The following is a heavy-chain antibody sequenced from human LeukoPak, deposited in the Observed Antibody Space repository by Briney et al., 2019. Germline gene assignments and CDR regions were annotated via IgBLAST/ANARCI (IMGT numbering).Heavy chain of an antibody. CDR3: ARVLRTGAALNWFDP. CDR2: ISTYNGNT. Sequence: ASVKVSCKASGYTFTSHGISWVRQAPGQGLEWMGWISTYNGNTNYAQKLQGRVSMTTDTSTSTAYMDLRSLRSDDTAVYYCARVLRTGAALNWFDPWGQGTLVTVSS. J-gene: IGHJ5*02. CDR1: GYTFTSHG. V-gene: IGHV1-18*01. D-gene: IGHD6-6*01.